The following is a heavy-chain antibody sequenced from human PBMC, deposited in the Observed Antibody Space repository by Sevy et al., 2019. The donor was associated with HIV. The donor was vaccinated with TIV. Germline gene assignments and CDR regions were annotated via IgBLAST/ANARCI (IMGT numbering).Heavy chain of an antibody. CDR3: ARVQSHTGSFEY. J-gene: IGHJ4*02. Sequence: GGSLRLSCEASGFSVSSNYMAWVRQAPGKGLEWVSVIYSGKSTDYRDSVNGRFTISRDSSKNTLYLQMDSLRAEDTAVYHCARVQSHTGSFEYWGQGSLVTVSS. D-gene: IGHD1-1*01. CDR1: GFSVSSNY. V-gene: IGHV3-53*01. CDR2: IYSGKST.